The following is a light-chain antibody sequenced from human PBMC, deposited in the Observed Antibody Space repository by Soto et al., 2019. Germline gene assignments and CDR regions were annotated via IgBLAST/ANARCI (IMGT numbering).Light chain of an antibody. CDR3: QQYNNWPPIT. CDR1: QSVSNN. Sequence: EIVMTQSPATLSVSPGERATLSCRASQSVSNNLAWYQQKPGQAPRLLIYYASTRATGIPARFSGSGSGTEFTLTISSLQAEDFALYYCQQYNNWPPITFGQGTRLEIK. J-gene: IGKJ5*01. V-gene: IGKV3-15*01. CDR2: YAS.